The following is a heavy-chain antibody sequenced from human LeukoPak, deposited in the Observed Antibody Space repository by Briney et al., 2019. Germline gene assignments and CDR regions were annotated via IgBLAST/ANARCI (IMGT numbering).Heavy chain of an antibody. J-gene: IGHJ4*02. Sequence: GGSLRLSCAASGFTFSSYAMSWVRQAPEKGLEWVSAISGSGGSTYYADSVKGRFTISRDNSKNTLYLQMNSLRAEDTAVYYCAKDASWIQLWLSLFDYWGQGTLVTVSS. D-gene: IGHD5-18*01. CDR3: AKDASWIQLWLSLFDY. CDR2: ISGSGGST. V-gene: IGHV3-23*01. CDR1: GFTFSSYA.